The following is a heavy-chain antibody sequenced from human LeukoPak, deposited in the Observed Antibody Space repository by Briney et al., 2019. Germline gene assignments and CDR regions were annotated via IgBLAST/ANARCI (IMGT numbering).Heavy chain of an antibody. Sequence: SETLSLTCTVSGGSISSFYWSWIRQPPGKRLEWIGYISYSGSTNYNPSVKSAVTISLDMSKNQFSLKMSSVTAADTAVYYCAGLGITTAGVDYWGQGTLVTVPS. CDR2: ISYSGST. CDR3: AGLGITTAGVDY. V-gene: IGHV4-59*08. CDR1: GGSISSFY. J-gene: IGHJ4*02. D-gene: IGHD6-13*01.